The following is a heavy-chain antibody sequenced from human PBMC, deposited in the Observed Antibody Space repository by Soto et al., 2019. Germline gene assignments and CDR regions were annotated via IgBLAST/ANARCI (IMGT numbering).Heavy chain of an antibody. D-gene: IGHD1-26*01. J-gene: IGHJ3*02. CDR1: GGSISTGGYY. CDR3: ATVRWELHDAFDI. CDR2: IYHSGMT. V-gene: IGHV4-31*03. Sequence: QVQLQESGPGLVKPSQTLSLTCTVSGGSISTGGYYWSWIRQHPGRGLVWIGYIYHSGMTFSNPSLQSRVAISIDTSKNKFSLKLSSVTAADTAVYYCATVRWELHDAFDIWGQGTMVSVSS.